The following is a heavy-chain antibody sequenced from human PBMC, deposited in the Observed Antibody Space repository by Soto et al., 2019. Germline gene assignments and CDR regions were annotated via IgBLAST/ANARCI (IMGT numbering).Heavy chain of an antibody. V-gene: IGHV5-51*01. D-gene: IGHD1-1*01. CDR1: GYSFTSYW. CDR2: IYPGDSDT. CDR3: ARYNPVKGAYYYYGMDV. Sequence: GESLKISCKGSGYSFTSYWIGWVRQMPGKGLEWMGIIYPGDSDTRYSPSFQGQVTISADKSISTAYLQWSSLKASDTAMYYCARYNPVKGAYYYYGMDVWGQGTTVTVSS. J-gene: IGHJ6*02.